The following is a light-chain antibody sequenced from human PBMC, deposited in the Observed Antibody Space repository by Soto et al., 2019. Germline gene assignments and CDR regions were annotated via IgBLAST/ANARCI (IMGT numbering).Light chain of an antibody. CDR3: QQYGTSPWT. V-gene: IGKV3-20*01. J-gene: IGKJ1*01. CDR2: VAS. CDR1: ESISNSY. Sequence: EVVLTQSPGTLSLSPGGRATLSCRASESISNSYLAWYQQKPGQAPRVLIYVASTRATGIPARFSGSGSGTDFTLSISRVEPEDFAVYYCQQYGTSPWTFGQGTKVEIK.